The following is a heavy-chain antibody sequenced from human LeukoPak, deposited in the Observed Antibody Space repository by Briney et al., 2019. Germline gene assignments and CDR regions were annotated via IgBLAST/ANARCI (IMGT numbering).Heavy chain of an antibody. CDR2: IHDSGST. CDR1: GGSINNHY. J-gene: IGHJ6*04. V-gene: IGHV4-59*11. Sequence: PSETLSLTCTVSGGSINNHYWSWIRQPPGKGLEWIGYIHDSGSTNYNPSLKSRVTISIDTSKNQFSLKLSSVTAADTAVYYCALGSSRWDVWGKGTTVTVSS. CDR3: ALGSSRWDV.